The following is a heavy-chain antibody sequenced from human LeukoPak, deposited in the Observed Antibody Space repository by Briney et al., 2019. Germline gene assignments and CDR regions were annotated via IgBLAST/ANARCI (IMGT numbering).Heavy chain of an antibody. V-gene: IGHV3-30*18. J-gene: IGHJ4*02. CDR1: GFTVSSNY. CDR3: AKGGYFDWLLCDY. CDR2: ISYDGSNK. D-gene: IGHD3-9*01. Sequence: PGGSLRLSCAASGFTVSSNYMSWVRQAPGKGLEWVAVISYDGSNKYYADSVKGRFTISRDNSKNTLYLQMNSLRAEDTAVYYCAKGGYFDWLLCDYWGQGTLVTVSS.